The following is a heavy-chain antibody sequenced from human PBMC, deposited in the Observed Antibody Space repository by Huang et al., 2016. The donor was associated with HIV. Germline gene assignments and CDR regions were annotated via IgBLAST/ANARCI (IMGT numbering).Heavy chain of an antibody. D-gene: IGHD4-4*01. CDR2: VFSYKGNT. V-gene: IGHV1-18*01. Sequence: QVQLVQSGAEVKKPGASVRVSCKASGYTFTSYGINWVRQAPGQGLEWRGWVFSYKGNTNYARKFQGRVTMTTDTFTNTAYMELRSLRSDDTAVFYCARVDGYSNFLHFDYWGQGTLVTVSS. CDR3: ARVDGYSNFLHFDY. J-gene: IGHJ4*02. CDR1: GYTFTSYG.